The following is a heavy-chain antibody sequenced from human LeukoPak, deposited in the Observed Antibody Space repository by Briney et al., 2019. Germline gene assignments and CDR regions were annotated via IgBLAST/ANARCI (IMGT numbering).Heavy chain of an antibody. J-gene: IGHJ3*02. D-gene: IGHD2-15*01. V-gene: IGHV4-59*01. CDR3: ARHASYSDAFDI. CDR1: GGSISTYY. Sequence: PAETLSLTCSVSGGSISTYYWSWIRQPPGKGLEWIGYVFYTGSTSYNPSLKGRVTISVDTSENQFSLKLNSVTAADTAVYYCARHASYSDAFDIWGQGTMVTVSS. CDR2: VFYTGST.